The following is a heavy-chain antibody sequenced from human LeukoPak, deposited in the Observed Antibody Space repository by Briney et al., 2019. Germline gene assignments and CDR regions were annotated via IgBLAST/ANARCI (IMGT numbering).Heavy chain of an antibody. J-gene: IGHJ3*02. D-gene: IGHD1-26*01. CDR2: VSGSGGST. Sequence: PGGSLRLSCAASGFTFSSYAMSWVRQAPGKGLEWVSAVSGSGGSTYYADSVKGRFTISRDNSKNTLYLQMNSLRAEDTAVYYCAKRYSGSRGAFDIWGQGTMVTVSS. CDR1: GFTFSSYA. V-gene: IGHV3-23*01. CDR3: AKRYSGSRGAFDI.